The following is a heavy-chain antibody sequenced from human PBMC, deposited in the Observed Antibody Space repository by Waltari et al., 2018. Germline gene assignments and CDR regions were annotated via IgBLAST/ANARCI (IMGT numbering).Heavy chain of an antibody. J-gene: IGHJ4*02. CDR3: ATARDEQTAMVYFDK. CDR2: MYPAGSS. Sequence: EVMLVESGGGWVHPGGSLRLSCAASGFSVRTTHRSWVRRAPGRGLEWVSIMYPAGSSYNADSVEGRFTMSRDISKNMVHLQMNRLRLEDSATYYCATARDEQTAMVYFDKWGQGTLVSVSS. CDR1: GFSVRTTH. V-gene: IGHV3-66*02. D-gene: IGHD5-18*01.